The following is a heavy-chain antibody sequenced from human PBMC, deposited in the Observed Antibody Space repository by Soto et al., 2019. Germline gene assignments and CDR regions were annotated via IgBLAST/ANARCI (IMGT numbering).Heavy chain of an antibody. CDR3: ARDLRLVXCSSTSCYAGYYYGMDV. Sequence: PGGSLRLSCAASGFTFSSYGMHWVRQAPGKGLEWVAVIWYDGSNKYYADSVKGRFTISRDNSKNTLYLQMNSLRAEDTAVYYCARDLRLVXCSSTSCYAGYYYGMDVWGQGTTVTVSS. D-gene: IGHD2-2*01. CDR2: IWYDGSNK. J-gene: IGHJ6*02. V-gene: IGHV3-33*01. CDR1: GFTFSSYG.